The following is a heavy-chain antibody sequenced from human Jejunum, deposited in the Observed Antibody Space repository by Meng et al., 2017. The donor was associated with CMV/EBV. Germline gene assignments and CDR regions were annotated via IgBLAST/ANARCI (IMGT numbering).Heavy chain of an antibody. CDR3: ARGPGQWLPFDL. CDR2: ISHTGRT. Sequence: GGYRNGDYWKRRRQPPGRGAEWIADISHTGRTNYDPAIKSRVTISVDTSKNQFSVELMTMTAADTAMYYCARGPGQWLPFDLWGQGTLVTVSS. V-gene: IGHV4-59*01. D-gene: IGHD6-19*01. J-gene: IGHJ4*02. CDR1: GGYRNGDY.